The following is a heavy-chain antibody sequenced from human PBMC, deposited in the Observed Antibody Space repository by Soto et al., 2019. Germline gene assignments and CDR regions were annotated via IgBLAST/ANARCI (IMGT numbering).Heavy chain of an antibody. CDR1: GFTFSNYA. J-gene: IGHJ6*02. V-gene: IGHV3-30-3*01. CDR2: ISHDGSNK. D-gene: IGHD3-22*01. CDR3: TRTYYYGSSDYYGPRDYYYGMDV. Sequence: LRLSCAASGFTFSNYAIHWVRQAPGKGLEWVAVISHDGSNKYYADSVNGRFTISRDNSKNTVYLQMNTLRADDTAMYFCTRTYYYGSSDYYGPRDYYYGMDVWGQGTTVTVSS.